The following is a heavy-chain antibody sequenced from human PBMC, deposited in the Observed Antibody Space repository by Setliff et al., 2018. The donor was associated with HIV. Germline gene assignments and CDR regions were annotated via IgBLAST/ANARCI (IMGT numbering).Heavy chain of an antibody. J-gene: IGHJ4*02. V-gene: IGHV4-39*07. CDR1: GGSISSTNYF. CDR2: IYYHGST. D-gene: IGHD3-22*01. CDR3: ARLRLTMIIGVDYFDH. Sequence: SETLSLTCTVSGGSISSTNYFWGWIRQPPGKGREWIGTIYYHGSTYSNPSLKSRVTISIDASKNQFSLRLTSVTAADTAVYYCARLRLTMIIGVDYFDHWGQGTLVTVSS.